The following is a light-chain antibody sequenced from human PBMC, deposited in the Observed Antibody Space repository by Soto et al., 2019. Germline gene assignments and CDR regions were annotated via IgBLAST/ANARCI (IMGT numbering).Light chain of an antibody. J-gene: IGKJ4*01. V-gene: IGKV1-33*01. Sequence: DIQLTQSPSSLSASVGDRVTITCQASQDINNYLNWYQQKPGKAPKLLIFAASSVETGVPSRFSGSGSGTHFTFTISSLEPEDIATYHCQQYEDLPLTFGGGTRVELK. CDR3: QQYEDLPLT. CDR1: QDINNY. CDR2: AAS.